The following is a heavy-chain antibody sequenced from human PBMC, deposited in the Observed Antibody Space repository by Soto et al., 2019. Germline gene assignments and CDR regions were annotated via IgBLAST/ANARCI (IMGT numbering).Heavy chain of an antibody. J-gene: IGHJ6*02. Sequence: PGGSLRLSCAASGFTFSSYGMHWVRQAPGKGLEWVAVISYDGSNKYYADSVKGRFTISRDNSKNTLYLQMNSLRAEDTAVYYCSKEETVDTGMAHDYDYYGMDVWGQGTTVTVSS. D-gene: IGHD5-18*01. V-gene: IGHV3-30*18. CDR3: SKEETVDTGMAHDYDYYGMDV. CDR2: ISYDGSNK. CDR1: GFTFSSYG.